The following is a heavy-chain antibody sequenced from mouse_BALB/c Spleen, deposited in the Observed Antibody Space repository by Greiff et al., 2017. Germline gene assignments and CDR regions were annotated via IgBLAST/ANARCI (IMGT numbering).Heavy chain of an antibody. J-gene: IGHJ2*01. CDR1: GFTFTDYY. Sequence: EVHLVESGGGLVQPGGSLRLSCATSGFTFTDYYMSWVRQPPGKALEWLGFIRNKANGYTTEYSASVKGRFTISRDNSQSILYLQMNTLRAEDSATYYCARDRRGNYFDYWGQGTTLTVSS. CDR2: IRNKANGYTT. CDR3: ARDRRGNYFDY. V-gene: IGHV7-3*02.